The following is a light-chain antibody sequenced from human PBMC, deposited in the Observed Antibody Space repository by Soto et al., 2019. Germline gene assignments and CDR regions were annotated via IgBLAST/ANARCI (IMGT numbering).Light chain of an antibody. CDR2: GAS. Sequence: EVVLTQSPNTLSLSPGESATLSCRASQAVSSTYLVWYQQKPGPAPRLLIYGASSRAPGISDRFSGSGSGTDFTLTISRLEPEDFAVYYCHQCGNSWWTFGEGTKVDIK. V-gene: IGKV3-20*01. J-gene: IGKJ1*01. CDR1: QAVSSTY. CDR3: HQCGNSWWT.